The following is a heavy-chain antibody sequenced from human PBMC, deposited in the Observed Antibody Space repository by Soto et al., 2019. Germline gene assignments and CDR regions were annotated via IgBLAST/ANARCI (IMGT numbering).Heavy chain of an antibody. Sequence: GGSLRLSCAASGFTFSSYGMHWVRQAPGKGLEWVAVISYDGSNKYYADSVKGRFTISRDNSKNTLYLQMNSLRAEDTAVYYCAKDSSGWYGVYWGQGTLVTVSS. V-gene: IGHV3-30*18. CDR1: GFTFSSYG. D-gene: IGHD6-19*01. CDR2: ISYDGSNK. CDR3: AKDSSGWYGVY. J-gene: IGHJ4*02.